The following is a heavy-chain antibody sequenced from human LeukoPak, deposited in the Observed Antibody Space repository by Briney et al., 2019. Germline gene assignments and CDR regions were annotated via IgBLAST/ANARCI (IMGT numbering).Heavy chain of an antibody. CDR1: GYTFTSYG. CDR3: ARDPRNVLRYFDWLSGSWFDP. D-gene: IGHD3-9*01. V-gene: IGHV1-18*03. Sequence: ASVKVSCKASGYTFTSYGISWVQQAPGQGLEWMGWISAYNGNTNYAQKLQGRVTLTTDTSTSTAYVELRSLRSDDMAVYYCARDPRNVLRYFDWLSGSWFDPWGQGTLVTVSS. J-gene: IGHJ5*02. CDR2: ISAYNGNT.